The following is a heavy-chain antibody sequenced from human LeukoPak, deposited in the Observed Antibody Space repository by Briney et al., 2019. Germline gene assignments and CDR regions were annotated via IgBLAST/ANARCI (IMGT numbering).Heavy chain of an antibody. D-gene: IGHD1-26*01. CDR3: ARDSGSCSGAYWSYFDY. CDR2: ISFDGSNK. Sequence: GRSLRLSCAASGFTFSTYAMHWVRQAPGSGLEWVAVISFDGSNKDYADSVKGRFTISRDNSKNTLYLQLSSLRNEDTAVYSCARDSGSCSGAYWSYFDYWGRGTLVTVSS. J-gene: IGHJ4*02. CDR1: GFTFSTYA. V-gene: IGHV3-30*15.